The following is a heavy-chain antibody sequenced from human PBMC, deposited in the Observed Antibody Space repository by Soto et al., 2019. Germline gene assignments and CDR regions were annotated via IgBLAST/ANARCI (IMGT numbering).Heavy chain of an antibody. V-gene: IGHV4-61*01. D-gene: IGHD5-12*01. CDR1: GGSVSSGSYY. Sequence: QVQLQESGPGLVKPSETLSLTCTVSGGSVSSGSYYWSWIRQPPGKGLEWIGYIYYSGSTNYNPSLKRRLTISVDTSKNQFSLKLSSVTAADTAVYYCARDRGRDGYNLAYFDYWGQGTLVTVSS. J-gene: IGHJ4*02. CDR3: ARDRGRDGYNLAYFDY. CDR2: IYYSGST.